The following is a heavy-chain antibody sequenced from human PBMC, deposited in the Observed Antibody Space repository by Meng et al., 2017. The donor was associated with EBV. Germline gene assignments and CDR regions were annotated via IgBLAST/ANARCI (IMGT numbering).Heavy chain of an antibody. CDR1: GGILRSFA. CDR2: IIPLFHTT. CDR3: ASAEHYGDYVFEY. Sequence: VPLAQSGARVTQPGPSVTFSCKTSGGILRSFAISWVRQAPGQGLEWMGGIIPLFHTTNYAQKFQGRLHIIADESSATTYMELSSLRSEDTAIYYCASAEHYGDYVFEYWGQGTLVTVSS. D-gene: IGHD4-17*01. J-gene: IGHJ4*02. V-gene: IGHV1-69*01.